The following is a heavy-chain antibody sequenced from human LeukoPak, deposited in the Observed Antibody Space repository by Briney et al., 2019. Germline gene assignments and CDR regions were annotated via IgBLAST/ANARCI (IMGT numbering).Heavy chain of an antibody. V-gene: IGHV6-1*01. CDR3: ARDYGGPFDS. J-gene: IGHJ4*02. D-gene: IGHD4-17*01. Sequence: SQTLSLTCAISGDSVSSNSAAWDWLRQSPSRGLEWLGRTYYRSNLYNNYAVSVKSRTTINPDTSKNQFSLQLNSVTPEDTAVYCCARDYGGPFDSWGQGTLVTVSS. CDR2: TYYRSNLYN. CDR1: GDSVSSNSAA.